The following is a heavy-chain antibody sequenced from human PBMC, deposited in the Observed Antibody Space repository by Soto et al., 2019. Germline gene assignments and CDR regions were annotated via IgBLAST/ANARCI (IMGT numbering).Heavy chain of an antibody. Sequence: QVQLQQWGAGLLKPSETLSLTCAGYGGSFSGYYWSWIRQPPGKGLEWIGEINHSGSTNYNPSLKRRVSISVDTSMNQFSRELGSVTGTDTAVYDCWRGFRGTTGNYYYYYYMDVWGKGTTVTVS. CDR1: GGSFSGYY. CDR3: WRGFRGTTGNYYYYYYMDV. V-gene: IGHV4-34*01. D-gene: IGHD1-7*01. CDR2: INHSGST. J-gene: IGHJ6*03.